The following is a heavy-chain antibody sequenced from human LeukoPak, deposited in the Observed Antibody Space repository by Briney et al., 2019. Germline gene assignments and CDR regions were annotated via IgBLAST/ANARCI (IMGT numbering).Heavy chain of an antibody. Sequence: ASVKVSCKASGYTLTSYDINWVRQATGQGLEWMGWMNPNTGNTGYAQKFQGRVTMTRNTSISTAYMELSSLRSGDTAVYYCARGGWAAAYGNYWGQGTLVTVSS. D-gene: IGHD1-14*01. CDR1: GYTLTSYD. V-gene: IGHV1-8*01. J-gene: IGHJ4*02. CDR2: MNPNTGNT. CDR3: ARGGWAAAYGNY.